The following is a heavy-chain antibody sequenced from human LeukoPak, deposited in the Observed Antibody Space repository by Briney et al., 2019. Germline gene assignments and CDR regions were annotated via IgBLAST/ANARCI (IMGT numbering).Heavy chain of an antibody. V-gene: IGHV4-4*07. Sequence: ASETLSLTCTVSGGSISSYYWSWIRQPAGKGLKWIGRIYTSGSTNYNPSLKSRVTISVDKSKNQFSLKLSSVTAADTAVYYCAREVKQQLVLYYYYYMDVWGKGTTVTVSS. CDR2: IYTSGST. D-gene: IGHD6-13*01. CDR3: AREVKQQLVLYYYYYMDV. J-gene: IGHJ6*03. CDR1: GGSISSYY.